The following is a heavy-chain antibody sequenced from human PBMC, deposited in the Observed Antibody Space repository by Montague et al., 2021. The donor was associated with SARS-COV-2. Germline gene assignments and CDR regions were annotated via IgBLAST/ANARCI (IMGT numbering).Heavy chain of an antibody. CDR1: GDSVCSDSAI. Sequence: CAISGDSVCSDSAICSSVKQSPSRGPQRQVMSYHRFKWNYEYAVALKSRITINPDTFKNQFSLQVMSMSPEDTAVYYFALAVAGSGGYDYWGQGTLVTVSS. CDR3: ALAVAGSGGYDY. CDR2: SYHRFKWNY. D-gene: IGHD6-19*01. J-gene: IGHJ4*02. V-gene: IGHV6-1*01.